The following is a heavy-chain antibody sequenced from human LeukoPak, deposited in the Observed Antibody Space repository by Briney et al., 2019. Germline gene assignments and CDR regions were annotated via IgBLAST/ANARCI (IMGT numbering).Heavy chain of an antibody. CDR1: GGTFSSYA. J-gene: IGHJ4*02. Sequence: SVTVSCKASGGTFSSYAISWVRQAPGQGLEWMGGIIPIFGTANYAQKFQGRVTITADESTSTAYMELSSLRSEDTAVYYCASSSITMIVVVNPFDYWGQGTLVTVSS. CDR2: IIPIFGTA. V-gene: IGHV1-69*13. CDR3: ASSSITMIVVVNPFDY. D-gene: IGHD3-22*01.